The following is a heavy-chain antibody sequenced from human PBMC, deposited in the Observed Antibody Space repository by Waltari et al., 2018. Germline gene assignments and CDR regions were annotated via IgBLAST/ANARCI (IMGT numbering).Heavy chain of an antibody. D-gene: IGHD6-6*01. V-gene: IGHV1-69*08. J-gene: IGHJ1*01. CDR2: IIPIFGTA. CDR3: ARGSSSRPATEYFQH. CDR1: GGTFSSYA. Sequence: QVQLVQSGAEVKTPGSSVKVCCKASGGTFSSYAISWVRQAPGQGREWMGRIIPIFGTANYAQKFQGRVTITADKSTSTAYMELSSLRSEDTAVYYCARGSSSRPATEYFQHWGQGTLVTVSS.